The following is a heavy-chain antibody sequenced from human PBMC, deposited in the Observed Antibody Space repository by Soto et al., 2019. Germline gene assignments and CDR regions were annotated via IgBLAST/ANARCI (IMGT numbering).Heavy chain of an antibody. D-gene: IGHD3-3*01. CDR3: ARTSYYDFWSGYFGWFDP. CDR1: GGSISSGDDY. V-gene: IGHV4-30-4*01. Sequence: SETLSLTCTVSGGSISSGDDYWSWIRQPPGKGLEWIGYIYYSGSTYYNPSLKSRVTISVDTSKNQFSLKLSSVTAADTAVYYCARTSYYDFWSGYFGWFDPWGQGTLVTVSS. CDR2: IYYSGST. J-gene: IGHJ5*02.